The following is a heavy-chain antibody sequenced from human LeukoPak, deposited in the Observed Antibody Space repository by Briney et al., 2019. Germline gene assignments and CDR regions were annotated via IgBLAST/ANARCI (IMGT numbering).Heavy chain of an antibody. D-gene: IGHD3-3*01. J-gene: IGHJ4*02. V-gene: IGHV4-39*07. Sequence: ASETLSLTCTVSGGSISSSSYYWGWIRQPPGKGLEWIGSIYYSGSTYYNPSLKSRVTISVDTSKNQFSLKLSSVTAADTAVYYCARTKAPIDFWSGYHMGGGFDYWGQGTLVTVSS. CDR3: ARTKAPIDFWSGYHMGGGFDY. CDR2: IYYSGST. CDR1: GGSISSSSYY.